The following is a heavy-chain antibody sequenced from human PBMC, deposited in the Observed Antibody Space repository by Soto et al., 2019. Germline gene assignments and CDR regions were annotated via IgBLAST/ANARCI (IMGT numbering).Heavy chain of an antibody. V-gene: IGHV1-2*04. CDR1: GYTFTSYY. Sequence: ASVKVSCKASGYTFTSYYMHWVRQAPGQGLEWMGWINPNSGGTNYAQKFQGWVTMTRDTSISTAYMELSRLRSDDTAVYYCARGLRFGEFDDAFDIWGQGTMVTVSS. CDR2: INPNSGGT. D-gene: IGHD3-10*01. CDR3: ARGLRFGEFDDAFDI. J-gene: IGHJ3*02.